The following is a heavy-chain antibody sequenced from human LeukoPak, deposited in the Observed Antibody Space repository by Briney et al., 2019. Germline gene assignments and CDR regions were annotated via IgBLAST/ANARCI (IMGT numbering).Heavy chain of an antibody. Sequence: GGSLRLSCAASGFTFSSYAMSWVRQAPGKGLEWVSDIRGSGGSTYYADSVKGRFTISRDNSKNTLYLQMNSLRAEDTAVYYCARCKILATMGNAFDIWGQGTMVTVSS. CDR2: IRGSGGST. V-gene: IGHV3-23*01. J-gene: IGHJ3*02. D-gene: IGHD4/OR15-4a*01. CDR1: GFTFSSYA. CDR3: ARCKILATMGNAFDI.